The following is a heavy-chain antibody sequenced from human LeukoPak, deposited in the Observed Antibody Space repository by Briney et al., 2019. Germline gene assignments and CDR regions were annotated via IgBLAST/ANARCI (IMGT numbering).Heavy chain of an antibody. CDR2: INWNSDNI. Sequence: TGGSLRLSCAASGFTFNDHAMYWVRQPPGKGLEWVSGINWNSDNIGYADSVKGRFTISRDDAKNSLFLQMNSLRAEDTALYYCAKGNIAAAGRYYFDYWGQGTLVTVSS. D-gene: IGHD6-13*01. CDR1: GFTFNDHA. CDR3: AKGNIAAAGRYYFDY. J-gene: IGHJ4*02. V-gene: IGHV3-9*01.